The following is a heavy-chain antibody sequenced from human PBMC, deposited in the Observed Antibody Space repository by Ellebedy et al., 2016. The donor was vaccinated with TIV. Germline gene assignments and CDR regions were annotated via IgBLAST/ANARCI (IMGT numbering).Heavy chain of an antibody. V-gene: IGHV1-18*01. CDR2: ISGYNGNT. Sequence: AASVTVSCKASGYSFSNYGISWVRQAPGQGLEWMGWISGYNGNTKYAQKVQGRVTMTTDTSTSTPYMELRSLRSDDTAVYFCARDNEILTGYPDYWGQGTLVTVSS. J-gene: IGHJ4*02. CDR1: GYSFSNYG. CDR3: ARDNEILTGYPDY. D-gene: IGHD3-9*01.